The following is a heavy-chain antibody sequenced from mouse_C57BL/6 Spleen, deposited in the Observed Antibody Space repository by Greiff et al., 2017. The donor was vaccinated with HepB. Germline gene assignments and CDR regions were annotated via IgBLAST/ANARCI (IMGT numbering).Heavy chain of an antibody. V-gene: IGHV1-55*01. Sequence: VQLQQPGAELVKPGASVKMSCKASGYTFTSYWITWVKQRPGQGLEWIGDIYPGSGSTNYNEKFKSKATLTVDTSSSTAYMQLSSLTSEDSAVYYCARARDYDGGFDYWGQGTTLTVSS. D-gene: IGHD2-4*01. J-gene: IGHJ2*01. CDR3: ARARDYDGGFDY. CDR2: IYPGSGST. CDR1: GYTFTSYW.